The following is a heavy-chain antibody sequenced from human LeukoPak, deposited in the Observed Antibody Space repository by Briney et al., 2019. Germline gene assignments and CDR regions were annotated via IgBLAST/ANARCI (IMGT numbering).Heavy chain of an antibody. Sequence: PGGSLRLSCAASGFTFSSYGMHWVRQAPGKGLEWVAVISYDGSNKYYADSVKGRFTISRDNSKNTLYLQMSSLRAGDTAVYYCAKSIRGLPGAFDIWGQGTMVTVST. CDR1: GFTFSSYG. CDR3: AKSIRGLPGAFDI. V-gene: IGHV3-30*18. J-gene: IGHJ3*02. D-gene: IGHD3-16*01. CDR2: ISYDGSNK.